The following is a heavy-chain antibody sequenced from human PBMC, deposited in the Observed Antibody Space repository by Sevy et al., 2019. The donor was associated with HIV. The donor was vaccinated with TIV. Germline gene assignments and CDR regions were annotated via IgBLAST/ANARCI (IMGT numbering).Heavy chain of an antibody. CDR1: GISISNYY. D-gene: IGHD6-13*01. Sequence: SETLSLTCTVSGISISNYYWTWIRQPPGKGLEWIGYIYYTGSSDSNPSLKSRVTTSVDTSKNQFSLKLSSVTAADTAIHYCARGGPNQQQLDYFDSWGRGILVTVSS. V-gene: IGHV4-59*01. J-gene: IGHJ4*02. CDR2: IYYTGSS. CDR3: ARGGPNQQQLDYFDS.